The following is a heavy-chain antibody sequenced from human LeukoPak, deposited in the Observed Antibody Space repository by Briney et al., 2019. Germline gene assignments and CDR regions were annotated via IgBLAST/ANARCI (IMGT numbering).Heavy chain of an antibody. CDR2: ISYDGSNK. Sequence: GGSLRLSCAASGFTFSSYAMHWVRQAPGKGLEWVAVISYDGSNKYYADSVKGRFTISRDNSKNTLYLQMNSLRAEDTAVYYCARDLGRHAGIAVAGHDDYWGQGTLVTVSS. CDR3: ARDLGRHAGIAVAGHDDY. V-gene: IGHV3-30-3*01. J-gene: IGHJ4*02. D-gene: IGHD6-19*01. CDR1: GFTFSSYA.